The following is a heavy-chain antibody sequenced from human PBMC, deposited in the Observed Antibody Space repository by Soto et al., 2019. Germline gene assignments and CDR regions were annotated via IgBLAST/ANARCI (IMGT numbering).Heavy chain of an antibody. Sequence: PSETRSLTCTFSGGSISSGGYYWSWIRQHPGKGLEWIGYIYYSGSTYYNPSLKSRVTISVDTSKNQFSLKLSSVTAADTALYYCASRDPGTSVDYWGQGTLVT. CDR2: IYYSGST. D-gene: IGHD1-7*01. V-gene: IGHV4-31*03. CDR3: ASRDPGTSVDY. J-gene: IGHJ4*02. CDR1: GGSISSGGYY.